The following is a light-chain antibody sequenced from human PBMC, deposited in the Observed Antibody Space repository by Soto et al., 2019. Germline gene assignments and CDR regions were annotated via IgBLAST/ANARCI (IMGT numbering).Light chain of an antibody. J-gene: IGLJ1*01. V-gene: IGLV1-51*01. CDR1: SSNIGNSY. Sequence: QSVLTQPPSVSAAPGQRVTISCSGSSSNIGNSYVSWYQQLPGATPKLLIYNNEYRRSGIPDRFSASKSGTSASLAITGLQPADEADYYCGAWDSSLGAYVFGTGTKLTVL. CDR3: GAWDSSLGAYV. CDR2: NNE.